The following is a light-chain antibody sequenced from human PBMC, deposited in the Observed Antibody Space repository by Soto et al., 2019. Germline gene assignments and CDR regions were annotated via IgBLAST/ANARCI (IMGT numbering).Light chain of an antibody. Sequence: QSVLTQPASVSGSPGQSITISCTGTSSDVGGYDFVSWYQQFPGKAPKLMIYDVSHRPSGISNRFSGSKSGNTASLTISGLQAEDEADYYCSSYTATSTLVFGGGTKVTVL. CDR3: SSYTATSTLV. V-gene: IGLV2-14*01. CDR2: DVS. CDR1: SSDVGGYDF. J-gene: IGLJ2*01.